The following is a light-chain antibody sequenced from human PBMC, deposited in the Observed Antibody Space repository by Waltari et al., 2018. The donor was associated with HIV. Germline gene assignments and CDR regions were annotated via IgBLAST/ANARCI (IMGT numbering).Light chain of an antibody. CDR1: SSDVGAYNY. J-gene: IGLJ1*01. Sequence: QSALTPPASVPGSPGQSITISCTETSSDVGAYNYVSWYQQHPGKAHKLMIYDVTKRPSGVSNRFSGSKSANTASLTISGLQAEDEADYYCCSYAGSSTYVFGSGTKVTVL. CDR3: CSYAGSSTYV. CDR2: DVT. V-gene: IGLV2-23*02.